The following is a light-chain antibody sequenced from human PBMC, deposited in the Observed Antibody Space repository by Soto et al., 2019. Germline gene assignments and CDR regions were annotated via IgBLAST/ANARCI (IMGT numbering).Light chain of an antibody. CDR1: SSDVGGYNY. V-gene: IGLV2-14*01. Sequence: QSVLTQPASVSGSPGQSITISCTGTSSDVGGYNYVSWYQQHPGKAPKLMIYDVSNRPSGVSNRFSGSKSGNTASLTISGLQAEDEAAYYCSSDTSSSTIFGTGTKVTVL. J-gene: IGLJ1*01. CDR2: DVS. CDR3: SSDTSSSTI.